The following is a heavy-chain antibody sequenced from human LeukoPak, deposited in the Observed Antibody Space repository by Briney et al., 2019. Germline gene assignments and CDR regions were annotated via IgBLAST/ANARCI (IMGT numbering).Heavy chain of an antibody. D-gene: IGHD6-13*01. V-gene: IGHV4-59*01. CDR3: ARDQGSSWFDY. J-gene: IGHJ4*02. CDR2: ISYSGST. Sequence: PSETLSLTCTVSGVSISSYYWSWIRQPPGKGLEWIGYISYSGSTNYNPSLKSRVTISVDASKNQFSLRLTSVTAADTAVYYCARDQGSSWFDYWGQGTLVTVSS. CDR1: GVSISSYY.